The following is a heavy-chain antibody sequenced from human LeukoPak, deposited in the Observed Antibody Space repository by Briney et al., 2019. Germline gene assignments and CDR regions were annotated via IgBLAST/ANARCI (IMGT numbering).Heavy chain of an antibody. CDR1: GYTFTSYD. J-gene: IGHJ4*02. V-gene: IGHV1-8*01. CDR3: AGPRTVTTLGPLGY. CDR2: MNPNSGNT. D-gene: IGHD4-17*01. Sequence: ASVKVSCKASGYTFTSYDINWVRQATGQGLEWMGWMNPNSGNTGYAQKFQGRVTMTRNTSISTAYMELSSLRSEDTAVYYCAGPRTVTTLGPLGYWGQGTLVTVSS.